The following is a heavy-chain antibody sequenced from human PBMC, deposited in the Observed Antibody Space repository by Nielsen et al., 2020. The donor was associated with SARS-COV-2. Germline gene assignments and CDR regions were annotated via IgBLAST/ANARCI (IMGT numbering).Heavy chain of an antibody. V-gene: IGHV1-2*04. D-gene: IGHD1-1*01. CDR3: ARLGTAGSDFDY. CDR1: GYTFTGYY. CDR2: INPNSGGT. J-gene: IGHJ4*02. Sequence: ASVKVSCKASGYTFTGYYMHWVRQAPGQGLEWMGWINPNSGGTNYAQKFQGWVTMTTDTSTSTAYMELRSLRSDDTAVYYCARLGTAGSDFDYWGQGTLVTVSS.